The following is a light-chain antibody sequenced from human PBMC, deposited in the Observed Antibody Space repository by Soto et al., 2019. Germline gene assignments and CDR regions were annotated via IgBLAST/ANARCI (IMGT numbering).Light chain of an antibody. V-gene: IGKV3-15*01. CDR2: GAS. CDR1: QSVSSN. J-gene: IGKJ1*01. CDR3: QQYNNWPRT. Sequence: EIVMTQSPATLCLSPGERATLSCRASQSVSSNLAWYQQKPGQAPRLLIYGASTRATGIPARFSVSGSGTEFTLTISRLKSEDFAVYYCQQYNNWPRTFCQGTKVDIK.